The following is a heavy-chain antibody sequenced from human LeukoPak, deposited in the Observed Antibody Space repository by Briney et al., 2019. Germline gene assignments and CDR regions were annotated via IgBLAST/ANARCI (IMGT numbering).Heavy chain of an antibody. V-gene: IGHV3-23*01. CDR3: TRGLPNWGYDF. CDR1: GFTFSSYA. D-gene: IGHD7-27*01. J-gene: IGHJ4*02. Sequence: GGSLRLSCAASGFTFSSYAMSWVRQAPGKGLEWVSAISGSGGSTYYADSVKGRFTISRDNPKNTLYLQMNTLRAEDTAVYYCTRGLPNWGYDFWGQGTLVTVSS. CDR2: ISGSGGST.